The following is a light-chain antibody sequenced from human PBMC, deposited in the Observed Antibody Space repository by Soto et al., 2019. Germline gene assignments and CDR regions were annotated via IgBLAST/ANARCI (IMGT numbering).Light chain of an antibody. CDR1: QSVTSSY. CDR2: GAS. CDR3: QQYGSSRT. Sequence: VMTPPSAPMPVSPLERDTVSCRASQSVTSSYLAWYQQKPGLAPRLLIYGASSRATGIPDRFSGSGSGTDFTLTISRLEPEDFAVYYCQQYGSSRTFGQGTKVDIK. J-gene: IGKJ1*01. V-gene: IGKV3-20*01.